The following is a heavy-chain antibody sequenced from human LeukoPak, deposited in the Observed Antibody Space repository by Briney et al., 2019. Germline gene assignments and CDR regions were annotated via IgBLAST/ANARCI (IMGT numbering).Heavy chain of an antibody. D-gene: IGHD6-13*01. CDR2: ISSSSSYI. CDR3: ARNHPLSSSLPSGLFDY. V-gene: IGHV3-21*01. J-gene: IGHJ4*02. Sequence: NPGGSLRLSCAASGFTFSRYPLHWVRQAPGKGLEWVSSISSSSSYIYYADSVKGRFTISRDNAKNSLYMQMNSLRAEDTAVYYCARNHPLSSSLPSGLFDYWGQGTLVTVSS. CDR1: GFTFSRYP.